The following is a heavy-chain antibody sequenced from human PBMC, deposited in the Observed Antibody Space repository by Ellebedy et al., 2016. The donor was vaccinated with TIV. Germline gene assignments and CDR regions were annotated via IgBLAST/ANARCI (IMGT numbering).Heavy chain of an antibody. CDR3: AREDFGYFDY. V-gene: IGHV3-11*06. J-gene: IGHJ4*02. CDR1: GFTFSDYY. Sequence: GESLKISXAASGFTFSDYYMSWIRQAPGKGLEWVSYISSSSSYTNYADSVKGRFTISRDNSKNTLYLQMNSLRAEDTAVYYCAREDFGYFDYWGQGTLVTVSS. CDR2: ISSSSSYT. D-gene: IGHD3-16*01.